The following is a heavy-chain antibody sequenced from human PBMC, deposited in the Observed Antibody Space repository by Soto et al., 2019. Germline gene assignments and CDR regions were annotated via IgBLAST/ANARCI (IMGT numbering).Heavy chain of an antibody. V-gene: IGHV4-59*08. Sequence: QVQLQESGPGLVKPSETLSLTCTVSGGSITNYYCSWFRQPPGKGLEWIGYINYDGYSAYNLSLKRRVTLSMDASKTHFSLMLESVTATDTAVYYCARQGFGPLHGLVDVWGPGTTVIVSS. CDR1: GGSITNYY. CDR2: INYDGYS. D-gene: IGHD3-10*01. CDR3: ARQGFGPLHGLVDV. J-gene: IGHJ6*02.